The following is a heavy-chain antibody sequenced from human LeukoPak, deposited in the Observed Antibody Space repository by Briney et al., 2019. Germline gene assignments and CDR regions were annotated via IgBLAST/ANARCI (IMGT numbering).Heavy chain of an antibody. J-gene: IGHJ3*02. V-gene: IGHV2-70*04. CDR1: GFSLSTSRMR. Sequence: SGPTLVNPTQTLTLTCTFSGFSLSTSRMRVSWIRQPPGKALEWLARIDWDDDKFYSTSLKTRLTISKDTSKNQVVLTMTNMDPVDTATYYCARIPMTLNAFDIWGRGTMVTVP. D-gene: IGHD2-21*02. CDR3: ARIPMTLNAFDI. CDR2: IDWDDDK.